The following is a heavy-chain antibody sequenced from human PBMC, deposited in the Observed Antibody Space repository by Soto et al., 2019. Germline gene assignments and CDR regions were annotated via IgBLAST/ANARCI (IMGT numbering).Heavy chain of an antibody. Sequence: QLVQSGAEVKKPGSSVKVSCKASGFTFTSYALSWVRQAPGQGPEWMGGIIPFFGTPNYAQKFQGRVTITADKSTSTFYMDLSGLKSEDTAFYYCPRDKAAYYSHFEYWGQGTLVTVSS. CDR3: PRDKAAYYSHFEY. CDR1: GFTFTSYA. CDR2: IIPFFGTP. V-gene: IGHV1-69*06. D-gene: IGHD3-22*01. J-gene: IGHJ4*02.